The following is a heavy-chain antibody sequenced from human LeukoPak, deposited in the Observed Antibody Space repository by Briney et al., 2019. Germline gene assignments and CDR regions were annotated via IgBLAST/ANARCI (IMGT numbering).Heavy chain of an antibody. J-gene: IGHJ4*02. V-gene: IGHV4-4*07. Sequence: SETLSLTCTVSGGSISRYFWTWIRQPAGKGLEWIGRIYTSGSTNYNPSLKSRVTMSVDTSKNQFSLQLSSVTAADTAVYYCARDRAVPGRIDYWGQGTLVTVSS. CDR3: ARDRAVPGRIDY. D-gene: IGHD6-19*01. CDR1: GGSISRYF. CDR2: IYTSGST.